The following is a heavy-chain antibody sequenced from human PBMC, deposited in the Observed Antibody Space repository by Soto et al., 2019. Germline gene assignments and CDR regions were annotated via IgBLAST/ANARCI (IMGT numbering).Heavy chain of an antibody. CDR1: GGSISSYY. Sequence: PSETLSLTCTVSGGSISSYYWSWIRQPPGKGLEWIGYIYYSGSTNYNPSLKSRVTISVDTSKNQFSLKLSSVTAADTAVYYCARGIVVVPAAMDTLDYWGQGTLVTVSS. CDR3: ARGIVVVPAAMDTLDY. D-gene: IGHD2-2*01. J-gene: IGHJ4*02. V-gene: IGHV4-59*01. CDR2: IYYSGST.